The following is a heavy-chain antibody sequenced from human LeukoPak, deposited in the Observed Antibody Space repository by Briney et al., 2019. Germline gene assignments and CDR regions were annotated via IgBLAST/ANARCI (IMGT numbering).Heavy chain of an antibody. Sequence: ASVKVSCKASGYTFTGYYMHWVRQAPGQGLEWMGWVNPNSGGTNYAQKFQGRVTMTRDTSISTAYMELSRLRSDDTAVYYCARDRAAYSSSWTFDYWGQGTLVTVSS. CDR3: ARDRAAYSSSWTFDY. CDR1: GYTFTGYY. D-gene: IGHD6-13*01. V-gene: IGHV1-2*02. J-gene: IGHJ4*02. CDR2: VNPNSGGT.